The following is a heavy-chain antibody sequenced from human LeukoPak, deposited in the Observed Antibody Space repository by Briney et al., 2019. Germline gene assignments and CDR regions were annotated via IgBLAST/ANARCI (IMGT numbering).Heavy chain of an antibody. CDR2: IYYSGST. J-gene: IGHJ4*02. D-gene: IGHD3-10*01. CDR3: AKGGMIRGVIYY. V-gene: IGHV4-59*12. CDR1: GGSISSYY. Sequence: SETLSLTCTVSGGSISSYYWSWIRQPPGKGLEWIGYIYYSGSTNYNPSLKSRVTISVDTTKNQFSLKLSSVTAADTAMYYCAKGGMIRGVIYYWGQGALVTVSS.